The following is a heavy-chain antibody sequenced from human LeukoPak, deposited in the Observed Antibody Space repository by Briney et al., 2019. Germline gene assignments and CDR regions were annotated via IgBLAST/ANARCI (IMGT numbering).Heavy chain of an antibody. CDR1: GYTFTSYG. D-gene: IGHD3-10*01. CDR3: ARTLWFGDYEMYDQ. J-gene: IGHJ5*02. CDR2: TNTDKGDT. Sequence: ASVKVSCKTSGYTFTSYGISWVRQAPGQGLEWMGWTNTDKGDTDHAQTLQGRVTMTIDTSTRTAYMELRSLRSDDTAVYYCARTLWFGDYEMYDQWGQGTLLTVSS. V-gene: IGHV1-18*01.